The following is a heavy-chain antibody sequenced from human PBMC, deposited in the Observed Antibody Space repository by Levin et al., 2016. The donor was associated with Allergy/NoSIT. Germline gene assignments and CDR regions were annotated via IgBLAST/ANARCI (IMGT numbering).Heavy chain of an antibody. D-gene: IGHD2-2*01. J-gene: IGHJ6*02. CDR3: ARDCSSTSCYEWYYYYYGMDV. V-gene: IGHV3-7*04. CDR2: IKQDGSEK. Sequence: VRQAPGNGLEWVANIKQDGSEKYYVDSVKGRFTISRDNAKNSLYLQMNSLRAEDTAVYYCARDCSSTSCYEWYYYYYGMDVWGQGTTVTVSS.